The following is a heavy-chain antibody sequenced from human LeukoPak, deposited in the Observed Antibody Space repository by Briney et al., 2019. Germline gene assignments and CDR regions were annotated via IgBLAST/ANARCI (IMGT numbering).Heavy chain of an antibody. CDR1: GYSISSGYY. V-gene: IGHV4-38-2*02. CDR2: IYYSGST. CDR3: AKSGGYGLIDY. Sequence: SETLSLTCTVSGYSISSGYYWGWIRQPPGKGLEWIGNIYYSGSTYYNASLQSRVTISIDTSKNQFSLRLNSVTAADTAMYYCAKSGGYGLIDYWGQGTLVTVSS. J-gene: IGHJ4*02. D-gene: IGHD1-26*01.